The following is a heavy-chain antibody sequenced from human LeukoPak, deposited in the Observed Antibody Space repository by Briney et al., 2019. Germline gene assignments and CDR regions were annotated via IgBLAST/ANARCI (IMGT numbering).Heavy chain of an antibody. CDR3: ASTNQPGYCSSTSCYTSREYFQH. V-gene: IGHV4-59*01. J-gene: IGHJ1*01. D-gene: IGHD2-2*02. CDR2: IYYSGST. CDR1: GGSISSYY. Sequence: SETLSLTCTVSGGSISSYYWSWIRQSPGKGLEWTGYIYYSGSTNYNPSLKSRVTISVDTSKNQFSLKLSSVTAADTAVYYCASTNQPGYCSSTSCYTSREYFQHWGQGTLVTVSS.